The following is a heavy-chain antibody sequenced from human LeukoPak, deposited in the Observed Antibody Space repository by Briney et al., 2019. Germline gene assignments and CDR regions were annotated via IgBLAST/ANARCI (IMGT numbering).Heavy chain of an antibody. J-gene: IGHJ5*02. CDR3: ARDSGTTGEVKFDP. D-gene: IGHD1-7*01. Sequence: PSETLSLTCAVYGGSFSDYYWSWIRQPAGKALEWIGRIYVTGSTTYNPSLESRVTMSLDTSKNHFSLKLRSVTAADTAVYYCARDSGTTGEVKFDPWGQGTLVTVSS. CDR2: IYVTGST. V-gene: IGHV4-4*07. CDR1: GGSFSDYY.